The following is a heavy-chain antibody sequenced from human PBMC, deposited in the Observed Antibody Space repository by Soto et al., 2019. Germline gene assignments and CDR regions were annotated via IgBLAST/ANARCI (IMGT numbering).Heavy chain of an antibody. J-gene: IGHJ4*02. CDR3: ARTLLRFLEWPMGGYFDY. D-gene: IGHD3-3*01. V-gene: IGHV3-48*01. CDR1: GFTFNSYS. Sequence: GGSLRLSCAASGFTFNSYSMNWVRQAPGKGLEWVSYISSSSSTIYYADSVKGRFTISRDNAKNSLYLQMNSLRAEDTAVYYCARTLLRFLEWPMGGYFDYWGQGTLVTVSS. CDR2: ISSSSSTI.